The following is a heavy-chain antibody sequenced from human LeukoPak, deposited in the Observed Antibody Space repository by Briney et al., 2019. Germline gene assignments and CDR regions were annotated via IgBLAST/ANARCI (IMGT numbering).Heavy chain of an antibody. D-gene: IGHD6-19*01. Sequence: ASVKVSCKASGYTFTGYYMHWVRQAPGQGLEWMGRINPNSGGTNYAQKFQGRVTMTSDTSISTAYMELSRLRSDDTAVYYCARGSSGWYRLFDYWGQGTLVTVSS. CDR2: INPNSGGT. CDR3: ARGSSGWYRLFDY. J-gene: IGHJ4*02. CDR1: GYTFTGYY. V-gene: IGHV1-2*06.